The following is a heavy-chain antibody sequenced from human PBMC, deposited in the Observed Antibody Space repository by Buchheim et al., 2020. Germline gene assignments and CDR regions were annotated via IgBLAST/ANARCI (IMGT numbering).Heavy chain of an antibody. V-gene: IGHV3-30*18. CDR2: ISYDGSNK. CDR3: AKDLSLVVVPAATYYYGMDV. D-gene: IGHD2-2*01. CDR1: GFTFSSYG. J-gene: IGHJ6*02. Sequence: QVQLVESGGGVVQPGRSLRLSCAASGFTFSSYGMHWVRQAPGKGLEWVAVISYDGSNKYCADSVKGRFTISRDNSKNTLYLQMNSLRAEDTAVYYCAKDLSLVVVPAATYYYGMDVWGQGTT.